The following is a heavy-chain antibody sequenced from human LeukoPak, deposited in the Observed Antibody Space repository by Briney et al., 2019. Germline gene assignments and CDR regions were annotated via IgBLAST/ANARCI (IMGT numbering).Heavy chain of an antibody. D-gene: IGHD1-14*01. J-gene: IGHJ3*01. CDR2: ISSGGST. Sequence: PGGSLRLSCAASGFTVSNSYMVWVRQAPGKGLEYVSVISSGGSTNYADSVKGRVTVSRDNSKNTLYLQMNSLRAEDTALYYCARDPVPEFWGQGTMVTVSS. V-gene: IGHV3-53*01. CDR1: GFTVSNSY. CDR3: ARDPVPEF.